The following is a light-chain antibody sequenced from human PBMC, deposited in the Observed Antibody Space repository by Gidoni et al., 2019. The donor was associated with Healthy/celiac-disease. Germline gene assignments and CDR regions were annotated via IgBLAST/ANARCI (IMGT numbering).Light chain of an antibody. Sequence: DTQMTQSPSPVSASVGDRVTITCRASQCISSWLDWYQQKPGKAPKLLIYAASSLQSGVPTRFSGSGSGTDFTLTICSLQPEDFATYCCQQANSFPWTFGQGTKVEIK. CDR1: QCISSW. J-gene: IGKJ1*01. CDR2: AAS. CDR3: QQANSFPWT. V-gene: IGKV1-12*01.